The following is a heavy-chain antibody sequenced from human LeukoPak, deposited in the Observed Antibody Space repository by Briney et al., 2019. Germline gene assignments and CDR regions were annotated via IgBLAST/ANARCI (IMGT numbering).Heavy chain of an antibody. CDR2: IHFSGST. CDR3: ARGFCSGGSCPTFDY. D-gene: IGHD2-15*01. J-gene: IGHJ4*02. Sequence: SETLSLTCTVSGGSISSYYWSWVRQPPGKGLEWIGYIHFSGSTNYNPSLKSRVTISGDTSKNQFSLKLSSVTAADTAVYYCARGFCSGGSCPTFDYWGQGTLVTVSS. CDR1: GGSISSYY. V-gene: IGHV4-59*01.